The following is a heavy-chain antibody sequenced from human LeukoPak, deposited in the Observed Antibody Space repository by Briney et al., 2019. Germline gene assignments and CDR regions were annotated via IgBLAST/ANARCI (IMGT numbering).Heavy chain of an antibody. CDR3: ARSSVVLWFGEWYYFDY. CDR1: GFTVSSNY. V-gene: IGHV3-66*02. D-gene: IGHD3-10*01. J-gene: IGHJ4*02. CDR2: IYSGGST. Sequence: GGSLRLSCAASGFTVSSNYMSWVRQAPGKGLEWVSVIYSGGSTYYPDSVKGRFTISRDNSKNTLYLQMNSLRAEDTAVYYCARSSVVLWFGEWYYFDYWGQGTLVTVSS.